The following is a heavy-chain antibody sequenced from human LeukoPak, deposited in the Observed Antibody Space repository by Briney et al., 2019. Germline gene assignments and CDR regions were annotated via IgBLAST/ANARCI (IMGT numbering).Heavy chain of an antibody. CDR1: GFTFSSYG. CDR3: AKQDYYGSGSFDYYYYYMDV. CDR2: IRYDGSNK. V-gene: IGHV3-30*02. Sequence: PGGSLRLSCAASGFTFSSYGMHWVRQAPGKGLEWVAFIRYDGSNKYYADSVKGRFTISRDNSKNTLYLQMNSLRAEDTAVYYCAKQDYYGSGSFDYYYYYMDVWGKGTTVTISS. J-gene: IGHJ6*03. D-gene: IGHD3-10*01.